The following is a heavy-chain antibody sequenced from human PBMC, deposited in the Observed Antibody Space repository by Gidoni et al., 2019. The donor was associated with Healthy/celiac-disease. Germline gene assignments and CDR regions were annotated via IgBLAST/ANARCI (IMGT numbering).Heavy chain of an antibody. CDR2: ISYDGSNK. Sequence: QVQLVESGGGVVQPGRSLRLSCAASGFTFSSYGMHWVRQAPGKGLEWVAVISYDGSNKYYADSVKGRFTISRDNSKNTLYLQMNSLRAEDTAVYYCAKDSTIFGVVISWYFDYWGQGTLVTVSS. V-gene: IGHV3-30*18. CDR3: AKDSTIFGVVISWYFDY. CDR1: GFTFSSYG. J-gene: IGHJ4*02. D-gene: IGHD3-3*01.